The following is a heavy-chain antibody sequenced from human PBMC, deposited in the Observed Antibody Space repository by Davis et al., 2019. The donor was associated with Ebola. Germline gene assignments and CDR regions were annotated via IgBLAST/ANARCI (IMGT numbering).Heavy chain of an antibody. CDR3: ARGGGSYSLDY. D-gene: IGHD1-26*01. J-gene: IGHJ4*02. CDR1: GGTFSSYA. Sequence: SVKVSCKASGGTFSSYAISWVRQAPGQGLEWMGGIIPIFGTANYAQKFQGRVTITADTSTSTAYMELRSLRSDDTAVYYCARGGGSYSLDYWGQGTLVTVSS. V-gene: IGHV1-69*06. CDR2: IIPIFGTA.